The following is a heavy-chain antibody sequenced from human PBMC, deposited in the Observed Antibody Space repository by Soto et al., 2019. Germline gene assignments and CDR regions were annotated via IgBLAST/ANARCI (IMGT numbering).Heavy chain of an antibody. CDR3: AHRRRYNGYEGPPLYGMDV. D-gene: IGHD5-12*01. J-gene: IGHJ6*01. V-gene: IGHV2-5*01. Sequence: SGPTLVNPTHTLTLTCTCCGVSVKTSGVGVGWIRQPPGKTLEWLALIYWNDFKRYTPSLESRLTITKDTSKNQVVLTVTNVDAGPKARYCSAHRRRYNGYEGPPLYGMDVCGQGTTLAVSS. CDR1: GVSVKTSGVG. CDR2: IYWNDFK.